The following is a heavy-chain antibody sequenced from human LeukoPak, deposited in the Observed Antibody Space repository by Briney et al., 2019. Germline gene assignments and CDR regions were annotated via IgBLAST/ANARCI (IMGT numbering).Heavy chain of an antibody. J-gene: IGHJ3*02. Sequence: GASVKVSCKASGGTFSSYAISWVRQAPGQGLEWMGRIIPILGIANYAQKFQGRVTITADKSTSTAYMELSSLRSEDTAVYYCARDILGTYYYDSSGYSDAFDIWGQGTMVTVSS. D-gene: IGHD3-22*01. CDR3: ARDILGTYYYDSSGYSDAFDI. CDR1: GGTFSSYA. V-gene: IGHV1-69*04. CDR2: IIPILGIA.